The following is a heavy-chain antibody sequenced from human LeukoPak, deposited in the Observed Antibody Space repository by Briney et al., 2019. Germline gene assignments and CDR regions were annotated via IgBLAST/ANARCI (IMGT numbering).Heavy chain of an antibody. Sequence: SETLSLTCAVYGGSFSGYYWSWIRQPPGKGLEWIGYIYYSGSTNYNPSLKSRVTISVDTSKNQFSLKLSSVTAADTAVYYCARVDILTGYDPYYYYYYMDVWGKGTTVTISS. CDR1: GGSFSGYY. CDR3: ARVDILTGYDPYYYYYYMDV. D-gene: IGHD3-9*01. V-gene: IGHV4-59*01. J-gene: IGHJ6*03. CDR2: IYYSGST.